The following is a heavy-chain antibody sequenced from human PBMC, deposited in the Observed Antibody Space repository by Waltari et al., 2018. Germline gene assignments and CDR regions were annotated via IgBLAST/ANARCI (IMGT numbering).Heavy chain of an antibody. J-gene: IGHJ4*02. V-gene: IGHV3-9*01. CDR2: IKLKSGTI. D-gene: IGHD3-10*01. Sequence: EVQLVESGGGLVPPGRSLRLSCAASGFTFDDYAMPWVRQAPGKGRGRVSGIKLKSGTIGYADSVKGRFTISRDSAKNALFLQMNSLRAEDTALYFCEKDGGILWFGEVNYFFENWGQGTLVTVSS. CDR3: EKDGGILWFGEVNYFFEN. CDR1: GFTFDDYA.